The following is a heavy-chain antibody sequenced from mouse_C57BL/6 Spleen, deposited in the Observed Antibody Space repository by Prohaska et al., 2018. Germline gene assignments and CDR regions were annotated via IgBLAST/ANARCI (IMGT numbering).Heavy chain of an antibody. Sequence: EVQLVESGGGLVKPGGSLKLSCAASGFTFSSYAMSWVRQTPEKRLEWVATISDGGSYTYYPDNVKGRFTISRDNAKNNLYLQMSHLKSEDTAMYYCARAYSNYYAMDYWGQGTSVTVSS. CDR2: ISDGGSYT. CDR1: GFTFSSYA. V-gene: IGHV5-4*01. J-gene: IGHJ4*01. CDR3: ARAYSNYYAMDY. D-gene: IGHD2-5*01.